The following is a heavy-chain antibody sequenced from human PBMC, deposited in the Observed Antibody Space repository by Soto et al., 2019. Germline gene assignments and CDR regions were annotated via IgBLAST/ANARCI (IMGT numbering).Heavy chain of an antibody. CDR3: AREGYCTIGVCCPYSWFDP. D-gene: IGHD2-8*01. V-gene: IGHV4-59*01. Sequence: SGTLSLTCTISSCSISSYYWSWIRQPPGQGLEWIGYIYYSGSTNCNPSVKSRVSISVDASRNQFSLMLSSVTAADTAVYYCAREGYCTIGVCCPYSWFDPWGEGTLVTVSS. J-gene: IGHJ5*02. CDR1: SCSISSYY. CDR2: IYYSGST.